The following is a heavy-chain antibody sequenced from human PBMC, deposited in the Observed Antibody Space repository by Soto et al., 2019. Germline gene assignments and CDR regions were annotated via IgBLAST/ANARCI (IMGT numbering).Heavy chain of an antibody. V-gene: IGHV1-2*02. D-gene: IGHD3-22*01. CDR3: ARAREDSSGLFDY. CDR2: INPKSGGT. J-gene: IGHJ4*02. CDR1: GYIFSDNY. Sequence: QVQLVQSGAEVKQPGASMKVSCKASGYIFSDNYIHWVRQAPGQGLEWMAWINPKSGGTNYARNFQGRVTLTRDTSISTAYMDLSRLTSDDTAVYYCARAREDSSGLFDYWGQGTLVTVSS.